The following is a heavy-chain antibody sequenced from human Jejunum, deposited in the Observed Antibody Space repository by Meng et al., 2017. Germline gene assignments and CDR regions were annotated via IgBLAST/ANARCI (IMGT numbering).Heavy chain of an antibody. V-gene: IGHV3-43D*04. CDR3: VKGELYSSGWYDWFAP. CDR2: ISWDGISI. CDR1: GFTFNDYV. J-gene: IGHJ5*02. D-gene: IGHD6-19*01. Sequence: GESLKISCATSGFTFNDYVMHWVRQAPGKGLEWVSLISWDGISINYADSVKGRFPISRDNSKNSLYLQMNSLRHKDTALYYCVKGELYSSGWYDWFAPWGQGTLVTVSS.